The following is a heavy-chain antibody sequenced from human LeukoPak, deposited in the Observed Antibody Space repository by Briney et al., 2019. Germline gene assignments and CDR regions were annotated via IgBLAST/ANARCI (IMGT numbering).Heavy chain of an antibody. CDR2: ISGRGGST. CDR3: ANAPHSRYPLYFDF. V-gene: IGHV3-23*01. CDR1: GFTFRSYA. D-gene: IGHD1-26*01. J-gene: IGHJ4*02. Sequence: PGGALRLSCAASGFTFRSYAMSWVRQARGKGLEWVSAISGRGGSTYYPDPLHGRFTISRDNFNNPLYLQMNRLSAEDPAVYYCANAPHSRYPLYFDFSRQGTLLTVSS.